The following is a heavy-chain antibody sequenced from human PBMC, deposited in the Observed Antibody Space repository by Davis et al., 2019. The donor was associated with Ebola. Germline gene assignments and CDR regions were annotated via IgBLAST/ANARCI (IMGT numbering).Heavy chain of an antibody. V-gene: IGHV3-7*01. D-gene: IGHD4-17*01. CDR3: AGGLRCDY. CDR1: GFTFSSYW. Sequence: GESLKISCAASGFTFSSYWMSWVRQAPGKGLEWVANIKQDGSEKYYVDSVKGRFTISRDNAKNSLYLQMNSLRAEDTAVYYCAGGLRCDYWGQGTLVTVSS. CDR2: IKQDGSEK. J-gene: IGHJ4*02.